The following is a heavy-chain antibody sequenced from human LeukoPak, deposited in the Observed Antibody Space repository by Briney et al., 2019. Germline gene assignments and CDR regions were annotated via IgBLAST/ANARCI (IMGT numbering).Heavy chain of an antibody. CDR3: AKVMMIGNSGSYARLDY. D-gene: IGHD1-26*01. J-gene: IGHJ4*02. CDR1: GFTFSSYA. V-gene: IGHV3-11*01. CDR2: ISSSGSTI. Sequence: GGSLRLSCAASGFTFSSYAMSWIRQAPGKGLEWVSYISSSGSTIYYADSVKGRFTISRDNAKNSLYLQMNSLRAEDTAVYYCAKVMMIGNSGSYARLDYWGQGTLVTVSS.